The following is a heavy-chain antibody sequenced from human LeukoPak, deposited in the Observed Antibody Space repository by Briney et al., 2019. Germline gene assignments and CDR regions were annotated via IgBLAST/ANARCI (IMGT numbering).Heavy chain of an antibody. D-gene: IGHD6-13*01. J-gene: IGHJ1*01. V-gene: IGHV4-61*02. CDR1: GGSITSGSYY. CDR3: AGPSGSASDTEYFQN. CDR2: VYISGST. Sequence: PSETVSLTCTVSGGSITSGSYYWSWIRQPAGKGLECIGRVYISGSTNYNPSLAGRATISIDTSKNQFSLKLSSVTAADTAVYYCAGPSGSASDTEYFQNWGQGTLVTVSS.